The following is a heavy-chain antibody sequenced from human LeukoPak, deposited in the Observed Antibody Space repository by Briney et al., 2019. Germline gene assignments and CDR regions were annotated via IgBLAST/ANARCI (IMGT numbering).Heavy chain of an antibody. Sequence: GGSLRLSCTASGCTFSSYSMNWVRQAPGKGLEWVSSISSSSSYIYYADSVKGRFTISRDNAKNSLYLQMNSLRAEDTAVYYCARGGPQTGTTWYMDVWGKGTTVTVSS. D-gene: IGHD1-1*01. CDR3: ARGGPQTGTTWYMDV. CDR2: ISSSSSYI. V-gene: IGHV3-21*01. CDR1: GCTFSSYS. J-gene: IGHJ6*03.